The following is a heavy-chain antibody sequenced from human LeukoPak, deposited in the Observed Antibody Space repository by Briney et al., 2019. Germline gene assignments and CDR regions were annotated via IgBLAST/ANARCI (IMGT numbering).Heavy chain of an antibody. CDR3: AKDVLGFGELSAPSVPSPLTFIAVAGIGYFDY. Sequence: GGSLRLSCAASGFTFSSYAMSWVRQAPGKGLEWVSAISGSGGSTYYADSVKGRFTISRDNSKNTLYLQMNSLRAEDTAVYYCAKDVLGFGELSAPSVPSPLTFIAVAGIGYFDYWGQGTLVTVSS. CDR1: GFTFSSYA. V-gene: IGHV3-23*01. J-gene: IGHJ4*02. CDR2: ISGSGGST. D-gene: IGHD3-10*01.